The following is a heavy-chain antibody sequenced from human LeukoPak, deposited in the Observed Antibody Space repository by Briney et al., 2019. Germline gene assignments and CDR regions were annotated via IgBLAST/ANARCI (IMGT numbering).Heavy chain of an antibody. CDR1: GFTLSIYW. D-gene: IGHD4-17*01. Sequence: GGSLCPSCAASGFTLSIYWLTWVRQAPRKGLEWVAAVKPDGSEKYYVDSVKGRFTISRDNAKNSLYLQLSSLRAEDTAVYYCVRSTYGDYWGQGTLVTVSS. J-gene: IGHJ4*02. V-gene: IGHV3-7*02. CDR3: VRSTYGDY. CDR2: VKPDGSEK.